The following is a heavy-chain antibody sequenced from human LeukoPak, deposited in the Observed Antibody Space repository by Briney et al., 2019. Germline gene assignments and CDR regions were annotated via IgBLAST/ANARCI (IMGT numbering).Heavy chain of an antibody. J-gene: IGHJ4*02. Sequence: VASVKVSCKASGGTLSSFTISWVRQAPGQGLEWMGGIIPIFGTANYAQKFQGRVTITADESTRTAYMELSRLRSDDTAVCYCARRPGIAVAGFDYWGQGTLVTVSS. D-gene: IGHD6-19*01. CDR3: ARRPGIAVAGFDY. CDR2: IIPIFGTA. V-gene: IGHV1-69*01. CDR1: GGTLSSFT.